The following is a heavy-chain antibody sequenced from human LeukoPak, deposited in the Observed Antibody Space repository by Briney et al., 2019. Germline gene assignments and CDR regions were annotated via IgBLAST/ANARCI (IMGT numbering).Heavy chain of an antibody. CDR2: VKQDGSEK. V-gene: IGHV3-7*01. Sequence: PGGSLRLSCVASGFTFSSYWMSWVRQAPGKGLEWVANVKQDGSEKYYVDSVKGRFTISRDNAKNSLYLQMNGLRAEDTAVYYCAKDSYSKGDFWGQGVLVTVSS. CDR1: GFTFSSYW. D-gene: IGHD6-13*01. CDR3: AKDSYSKGDF. J-gene: IGHJ4*02.